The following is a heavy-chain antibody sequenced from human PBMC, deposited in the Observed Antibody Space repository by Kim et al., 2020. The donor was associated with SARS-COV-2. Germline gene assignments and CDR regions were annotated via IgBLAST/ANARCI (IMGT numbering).Heavy chain of an antibody. CDR2: INTNTGNP. Sequence: ASVKVSCKASGYTFTSYAMNWVRQAPGQGLEWMGWINTNTGNPTYAQGFTGRFVFSLDTSVSTAYLQISSLKAEDTAVYYCARDPDRRRILGEHFFDPWGQGTLVTVSS. CDR1: GYTFTSYA. D-gene: IGHD6-6*01. J-gene: IGHJ5*02. V-gene: IGHV7-4-1*02. CDR3: ARDPDRRRILGEHFFDP.